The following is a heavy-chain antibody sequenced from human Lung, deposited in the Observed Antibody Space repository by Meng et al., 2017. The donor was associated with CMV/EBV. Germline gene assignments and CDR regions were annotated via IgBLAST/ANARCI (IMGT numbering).Heavy chain of an antibody. J-gene: IGHJ4*02. Sequence: QVQLVEAGGGVVQPGRSLRLSCAASGFTFSSCAMHWVRQAPGKGLEWVAVISYDGSNKYYADSVKGRFTISRDNSKNTLYLQMNSLRAEDTAVYYCARGQWHSLDYWGQGTLVTVSS. V-gene: IGHV3-30-3*01. CDR2: ISYDGSNK. D-gene: IGHD6-19*01. CDR1: GFTFSSCA. CDR3: ARGQWHSLDY.